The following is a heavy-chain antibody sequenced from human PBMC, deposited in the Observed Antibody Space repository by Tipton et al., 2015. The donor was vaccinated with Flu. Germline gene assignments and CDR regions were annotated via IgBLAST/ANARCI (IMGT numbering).Heavy chain of an antibody. CDR2: VSRTGST. CDR3: ARDGYYYYYYGMDV. CDR1: GDSISSDFY. D-gene: IGHD2-2*03. J-gene: IGHJ6*02. Sequence: LRLSCAVSGDSISSDFYWAWIRQFPGKGLEWIGTVSRTGSTIYNPSLKSRVTISVDTSKNQFSLKLSSVTAADTAVYYCARDGYYYYYYGMDVWGQGTTVTVSS. V-gene: IGHV4-38-2*01.